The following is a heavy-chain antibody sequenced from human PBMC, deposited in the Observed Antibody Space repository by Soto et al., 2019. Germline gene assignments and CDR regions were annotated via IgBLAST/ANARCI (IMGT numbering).Heavy chain of an antibody. CDR3: ARKEVLCDSSGLDY. CDR1: GYSLTSYA. CDR2: INVGNGNT. J-gene: IGHJ4*02. V-gene: IGHV1-3*01. D-gene: IGHD3-22*01. Sequence: ASVKGSCKASGYSLTSYAMHWLCQAPGQRLEWMGWINVGNGNTKYSQNFQGRVTITRDTSPSTAYMELSSLRPEDTAVYFCARKEVLCDSSGLDYWGQGTLVTVSS.